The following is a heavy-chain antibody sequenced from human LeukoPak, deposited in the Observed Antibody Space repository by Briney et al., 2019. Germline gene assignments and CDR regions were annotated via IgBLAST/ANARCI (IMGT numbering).Heavy chain of an antibody. V-gene: IGHV4-59*01. D-gene: IGHD2-21*02. CDR2: IYYSAST. Sequence: PSETLSLTCTVSGGSISSYYWSWIRQPPGKGLEWIGYIYYSASTNYNPSLKSRVTISVDTSKNQFSLKLSSVTAADTAVYYCARAGAYCGGDCFKPFDYWGQGTLVTVSS. CDR1: GGSISSYY. CDR3: ARAGAYCGGDCFKPFDY. J-gene: IGHJ4*02.